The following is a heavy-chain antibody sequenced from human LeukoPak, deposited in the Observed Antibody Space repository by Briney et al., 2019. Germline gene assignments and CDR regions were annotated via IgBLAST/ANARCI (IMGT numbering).Heavy chain of an antibody. CDR2: TTSSGSTI. CDR1: GFTFSSYS. Sequence: GGSLRLSCAAFGFTFSSYSMNWVRQAPGKGLEWLSYTTSSGSTIYYADSVKGRFTISRDNAKNSLYLQMNSLRAEDTAVYYCARDSIAARPSYYYYGMDVWGQGTTVTVSS. CDR3: ARDSIAARPSYYYYGMDV. J-gene: IGHJ6*02. D-gene: IGHD6-6*01. V-gene: IGHV3-48*04.